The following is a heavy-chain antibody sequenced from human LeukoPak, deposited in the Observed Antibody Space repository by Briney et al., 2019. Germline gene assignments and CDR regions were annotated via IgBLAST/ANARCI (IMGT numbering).Heavy chain of an antibody. J-gene: IGHJ5*02. CDR1: GFTFSSYV. V-gene: IGHV3-23*01. Sequence: PGGSLRLSCAASGFTFSSYVMSWVRQPPGKGLEWVSGISGSGGSTYYADSVKGRFTISRDNSKNTVNLQMNSLRVEDTAVYYCAKMAVAGSHNWFDPWGQGTLVTVSS. D-gene: IGHD6-19*01. CDR2: ISGSGGST. CDR3: AKMAVAGSHNWFDP.